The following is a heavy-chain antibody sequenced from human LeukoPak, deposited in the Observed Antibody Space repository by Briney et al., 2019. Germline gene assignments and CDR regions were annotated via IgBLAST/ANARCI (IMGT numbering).Heavy chain of an antibody. CDR2: ISGSGGST. CDR3: AKVESYFDWLLSEYYFDY. D-gene: IGHD3-9*01. V-gene: IGHV3-23*01. Sequence: GGSLRLSCAASGFTFSSYGMSWVRQAPGKGLEWVSAISGSGGSTYYADSVKGRFTISRDNSKNTLYLQMNSLRAEDTAVYYCAKVESYFDWLLSEYYFDYWGQGTLVTVSS. J-gene: IGHJ4*02. CDR1: GFTFSSYG.